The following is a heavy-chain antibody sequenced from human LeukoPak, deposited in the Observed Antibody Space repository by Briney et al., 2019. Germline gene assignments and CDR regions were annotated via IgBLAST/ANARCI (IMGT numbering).Heavy chain of an antibody. CDR1: GFTFSSYA. V-gene: IGHV3-23*01. J-gene: IGHJ4*02. CDR2: ISGSGGST. Sequence: GGSLRLSCAASGFTFSSYAMSWVRQAPGKGLEWVSAISGSGGSTYYADSVKGRFTISRDISKNMLYLQMSSLRAEDTAVYFCARDLDPYSGCYPLDYWGQGTLVTVSS. CDR3: ARDLDPYSGCYPLDY. D-gene: IGHD1-26*01.